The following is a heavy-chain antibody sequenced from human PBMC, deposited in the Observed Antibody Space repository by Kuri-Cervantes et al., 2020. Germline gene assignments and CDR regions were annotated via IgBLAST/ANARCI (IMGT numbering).Heavy chain of an antibody. J-gene: IGHJ4*02. CDR2: ISGSGGST. Sequence: GGSLRLSCAASGFTFSIYAMSWVRQAPGKGLEWVSAISGSGGSTYYADSVKGRFTISRDNSKNTLYLQMNSLRAEDTAVYYCAKDTVVVITPNFDYWGQGTLVTVSS. CDR1: GFTFSIYA. V-gene: IGHV3-23*01. CDR3: AKDTVVVITPNFDY. D-gene: IGHD3-22*01.